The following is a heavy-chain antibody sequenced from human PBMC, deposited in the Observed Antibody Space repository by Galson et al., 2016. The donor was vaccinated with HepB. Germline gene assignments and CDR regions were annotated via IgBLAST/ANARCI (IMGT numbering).Heavy chain of an antibody. Sequence: SLRLSCAASGFNFRDFSMGWVRQAPGKGLECVAAMNSGATSIYHANSVRGRFSVSRDDPKSTLNLQMDSLRVEDTAIYYCARRVEGAFDFWGQGTMVTVSP. V-gene: IGHV3-23*01. J-gene: IGHJ3*01. D-gene: IGHD5-24*01. CDR1: GFNFRDFS. CDR3: ARRVEGAFDF. CDR2: MNSGATSI.